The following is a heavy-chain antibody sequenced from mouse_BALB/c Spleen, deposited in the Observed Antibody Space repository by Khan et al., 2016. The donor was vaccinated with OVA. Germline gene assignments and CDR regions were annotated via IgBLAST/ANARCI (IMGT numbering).Heavy chain of an antibody. D-gene: IGHD2-14*01. CDR3: ARAYYRSDGYYAMDY. CDR1: GFSLSRYN. V-gene: IGHV2-6-4*01. Sequence: VQLQESGPGLVAPSQSLSITCTVSGFSLSRYNIHWVRQPPGKGLEWLGMIWGGGGTDYNSSLKSRLSISKDNSKSQVFLKMNSLQTDESAMYYCARAYYRSDGYYAMDYWGQGTSVTVSS. J-gene: IGHJ4*01. CDR2: IWGGGGT.